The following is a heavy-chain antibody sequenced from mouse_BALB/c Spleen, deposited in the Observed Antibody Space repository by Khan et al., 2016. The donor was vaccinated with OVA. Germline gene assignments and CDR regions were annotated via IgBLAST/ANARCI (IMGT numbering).Heavy chain of an antibody. V-gene: IGHV1-31*01. CDR2: IDPFSGGT. CDR3: TRHGYVAWFTY. J-gene: IGHJ3*01. CDR1: GYSFTSYY. Sequence: VQLKESGPELMKPGASVKISCKASGYSFTSYYIHWVMQSPGKSLEWIGYIDPFSGGTTYNQKFKGMATLTVDKSSSTAYIHIRNLTSEDSAVYYCTRHGYVAWFTYWGQGTLVTVSA. D-gene: IGHD2-2*01.